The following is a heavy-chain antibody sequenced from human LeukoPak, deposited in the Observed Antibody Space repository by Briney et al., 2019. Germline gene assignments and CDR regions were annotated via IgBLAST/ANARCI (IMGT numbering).Heavy chain of an antibody. Sequence: LGESLKISCKGSGYTFTTYWIGWVRQMPGKGLEWMGIIYPGDSDTRYSPSFQGQVTISADKSISTAYVQWSSLKASDTAMYYCAIHYDSSGYSTSYYFDQWGQGTLVTVSS. J-gene: IGHJ4*02. V-gene: IGHV5-51*01. D-gene: IGHD3-22*01. CDR3: AIHYDSSGYSTSYYFDQ. CDR2: IYPGDSDT. CDR1: GYTFTTYW.